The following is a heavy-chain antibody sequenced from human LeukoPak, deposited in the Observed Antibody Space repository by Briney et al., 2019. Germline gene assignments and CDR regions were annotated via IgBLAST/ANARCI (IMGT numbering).Heavy chain of an antibody. D-gene: IGHD3/OR15-3a*01. CDR3: ARQTGSGLFILP. J-gene: IGHJ4*02. CDR2: IYYSGNT. V-gene: IGHV4-39*01. CDR1: GGSISSSNW. Sequence: SETLSLTCAVSGGSISSSNWWSWVRQPPGKGLEWIGSIYYSGNTYYNASLKSQVSISIDTSKNQFSLRLTSVTAADTAVYYCARQTGSGLFILPGGQGTLVTVSS.